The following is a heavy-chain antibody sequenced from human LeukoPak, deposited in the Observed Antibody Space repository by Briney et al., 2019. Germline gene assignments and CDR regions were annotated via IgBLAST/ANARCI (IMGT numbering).Heavy chain of an antibody. Sequence: PGGSLRLSCAASRFTVSSNFMTWVRQAPGKGLDWVSLIYSGGSTYYADSVKGRFTISRDNSKNTLYLQMNSLRDEDTAVYYCASGRRGIIAAGLDYWGQGTLVTVSS. D-gene: IGHD6-13*01. CDR1: RFTVSSNF. J-gene: IGHJ4*02. V-gene: IGHV3-66*01. CDR2: IYSGGST. CDR3: ASGRRGIIAAGLDY.